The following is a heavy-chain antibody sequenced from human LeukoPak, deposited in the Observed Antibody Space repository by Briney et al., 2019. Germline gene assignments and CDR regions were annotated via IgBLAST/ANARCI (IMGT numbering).Heavy chain of an antibody. CDR2: IIPIFGAT. V-gene: IGHV1-69*05. Sequence: SVKVSCKASGGTFSSYAISWVRQAPGQGVEWMGGIIPIFGATNYAQKFQGRVTITTDESTSTAYMELSSLKSEDTAVYYCARYEYQLLVFDYWGQGTLVTVSS. D-gene: IGHD2-2*01. CDR1: GGTFSSYA. J-gene: IGHJ4*02. CDR3: ARYEYQLLVFDY.